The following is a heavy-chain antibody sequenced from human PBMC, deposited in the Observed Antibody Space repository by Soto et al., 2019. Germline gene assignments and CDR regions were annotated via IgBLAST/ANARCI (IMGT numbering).Heavy chain of an antibody. CDR1: GISVSNRF. Sequence: EVQLVESGGGLAQPGGSLRLSCAASGISVSNRFMSWVRQAPGKGLEWVSLLYSGGSTYYTDSVKGRFSISRDNSRNTVFLDMNSLSDDETAGYYCASRPGMCDPPSVAPLDFWGPGTLVTVSS. J-gene: IGHJ4*02. CDR3: ASRPGMCDPPSVAPLDF. V-gene: IGHV3-66*01. CDR2: LYSGGST. D-gene: IGHD3-10*01.